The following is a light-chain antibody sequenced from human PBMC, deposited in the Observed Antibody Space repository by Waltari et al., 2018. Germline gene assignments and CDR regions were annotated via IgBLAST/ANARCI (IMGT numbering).Light chain of an antibody. J-gene: IGLJ3*02. CDR2: DVS. Sequence: QSALTQPASVSGSPGQSVTISCTGSSSDLGRYHIVSWYQQHPGNAPKLIICDVSKRPSGVSDRFSGSKSGDTASLTISGLQFEDEADYYCCSYAGNYIWVFGGGTRLTVL. CDR1: SSDLGRYHI. V-gene: IGLV2-23*02. CDR3: CSYAGNYIWV.